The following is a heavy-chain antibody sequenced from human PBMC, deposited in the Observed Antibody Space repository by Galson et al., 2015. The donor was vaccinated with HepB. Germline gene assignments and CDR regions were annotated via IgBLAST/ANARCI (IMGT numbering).Heavy chain of an antibody. J-gene: IGHJ5*02. Sequence: SVKVSCKASGYTFTSYDINWVRQATGQGLEWMGWMNPNSGNTGYAQKFQGRVTMTRNTSISTAYMGLSSLRSEDTAVYYCARGVRDYDFWSGYSNWFDPWGQGTLVTVSS. CDR3: ARGVRDYDFWSGYSNWFDP. CDR1: GYTFTSYD. D-gene: IGHD3-3*01. CDR2: MNPNSGNT. V-gene: IGHV1-8*01.